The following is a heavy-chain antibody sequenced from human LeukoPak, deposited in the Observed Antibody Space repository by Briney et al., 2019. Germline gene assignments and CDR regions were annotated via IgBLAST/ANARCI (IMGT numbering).Heavy chain of an antibody. CDR1: GFTFSSYA. CDR2: ISYDGSNK. J-gene: IGHJ5*02. V-gene: IGHV3-30*04. D-gene: IGHD6-13*01. Sequence: GGSLRLSCAASGFTFSSYAMHWVRQAPGKGLEWVAVISYDGSNKYYADSVKGRFTISRDNSKNTLCLQMNSLRAEDTAVYYCARVGGPSYSSSWYWFDPWGQGTLVTVSS. CDR3: ARVGGPSYSSSWYWFDP.